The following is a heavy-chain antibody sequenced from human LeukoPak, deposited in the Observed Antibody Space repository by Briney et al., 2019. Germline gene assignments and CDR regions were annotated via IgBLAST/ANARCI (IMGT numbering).Heavy chain of an antibody. J-gene: IGHJ4*02. V-gene: IGHV3-23*01. Sequence: PGGSLRLSCAASGFTFRNYGMSWVRQAPGKGLEWVSVVSDSGSSAYYTDSVKGRFTISRDNSKNTLYLQMNSLRVEDTAVYYYAPDLRGAAWSLDYWGQGTLVTVSS. CDR1: GFTFRNYG. CDR2: VSDSGSSA. CDR3: APDLRGAAWSLDY. D-gene: IGHD2-15*01.